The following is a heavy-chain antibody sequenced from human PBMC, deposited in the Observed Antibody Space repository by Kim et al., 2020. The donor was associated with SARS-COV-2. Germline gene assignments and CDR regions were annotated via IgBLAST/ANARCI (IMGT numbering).Heavy chain of an antibody. D-gene: IGHD2-2*01. J-gene: IGHJ6*01. V-gene: IGHV4-34*01. CDR2: INHSGST. CDR3: ARVRVVVVPAAMPLPYYY. CDR1: GGSFSGYY. Sequence: SETLSLTCAVYGGSFSGYYWSWIRQPPGKGLEWIGEINHSGSTNYNPSLKSRVTISVDTSKNQFSLKLSSVTAADTAVYYCARVRVVVVPAAMPLPYYY.